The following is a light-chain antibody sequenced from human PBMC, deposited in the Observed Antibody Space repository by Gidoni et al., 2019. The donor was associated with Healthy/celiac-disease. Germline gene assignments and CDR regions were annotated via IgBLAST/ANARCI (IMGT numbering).Light chain of an antibody. CDR3: SSYTSSSTWV. Sequence: QSALTQPASVSGSPGQSITISCTGTSSDVGGYNYVSWYQQHPGKAPKLMIYEVSNRPSGVSNLFSGSKSGNTASLPISGLKAEDEADYYCSSYTSSSTWVFGGGTKLTVL. V-gene: IGLV2-14*01. CDR1: SSDVGGYNY. CDR2: EVS. J-gene: IGLJ3*02.